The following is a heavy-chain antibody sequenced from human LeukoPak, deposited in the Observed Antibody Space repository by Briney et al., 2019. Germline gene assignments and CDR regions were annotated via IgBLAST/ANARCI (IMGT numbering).Heavy chain of an antibody. CDR2: ISGSGGST. J-gene: IGHJ4*02. D-gene: IGHD3-3*01. CDR3: AKGSTYYDFWSGYSGFFDY. V-gene: IGHV3-23*01. Sequence: PGGSLRLSCAASGFTFSSYAMSWVRQAPGKGLEWVSAISGSGGSTYYADSVKGRFTISRDNSKNTLYLQINSLRAEDTAVYYCAKGSTYYDFWSGYSGFFDYWGQGTLVTVSS. CDR1: GFTFSSYA.